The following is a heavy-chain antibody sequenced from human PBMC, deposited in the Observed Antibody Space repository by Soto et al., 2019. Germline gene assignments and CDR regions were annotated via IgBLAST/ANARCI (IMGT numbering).Heavy chain of an antibody. J-gene: IGHJ4*02. Sequence: GGSLRLSCEVSGFIVSSNYMSWVRRAPGRGLEWVSVIFGGGGTYYADSVKGRFTISKDNSKNKVYLQMNTLRAEDTAVYFCAGGFNYGYIDHWGQGTPVTVSS. CDR2: IFGGGGT. D-gene: IGHD3-10*01. CDR3: AGGFNYGYIDH. CDR1: GFIVSSNY. V-gene: IGHV3-53*01.